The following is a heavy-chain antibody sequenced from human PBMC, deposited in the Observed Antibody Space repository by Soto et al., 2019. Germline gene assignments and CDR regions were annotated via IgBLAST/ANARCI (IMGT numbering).Heavy chain of an antibody. D-gene: IGHD2-15*01. CDR3: ARLPVGRTMDV. CDR1: GGSISSSSYY. CDR2: IYYSGST. Sequence: SETLSLTCTVSGGSISSSSYYWGWIRQPPGKGLEWIGSIYYSGSTYYNPSLKSRVTISVDTSKNQFSLKLSSVTAADTAVYYCARLPVGRTMDVWGQGTTVTVSS. J-gene: IGHJ6*02. V-gene: IGHV4-39*01.